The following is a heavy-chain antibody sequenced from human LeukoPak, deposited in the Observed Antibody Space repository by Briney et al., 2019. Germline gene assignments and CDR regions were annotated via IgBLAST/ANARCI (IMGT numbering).Heavy chain of an antibody. V-gene: IGHV3-48*01. CDR1: GFTFSSYS. Sequence: GGSLRLSCAASGFTFSSYSMNWVRQAPGKGLEWVSYISSTSSTIYYADSVKGRFTISRDNAKNSLFLQMNSLRAEDTAVYYRARDLTMSGTTTDFWGQGILVTVSS. CDR2: ISSTSSTI. J-gene: IGHJ4*02. CDR3: ARDLTMSGTTTDF. D-gene: IGHD1-1*01.